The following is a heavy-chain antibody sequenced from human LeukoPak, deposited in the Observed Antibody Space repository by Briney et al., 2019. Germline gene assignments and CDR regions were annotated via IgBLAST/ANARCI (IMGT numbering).Heavy chain of an antibody. CDR3: AKDFWFGEHKAPLDY. V-gene: IGHV3-48*01. D-gene: IGHD3-10*01. Sequence: GGSLRLSCAASGFTFSSYTMNWVRQAPGRGLEWVSFITSSSSTIYYADSVKGRFTISRDNAKNSLYLQMNSLRAEDTAVYYCAKDFWFGEHKAPLDYWGQGTLVTVSS. CDR1: GFTFSSYT. CDR2: ITSSSSTI. J-gene: IGHJ4*02.